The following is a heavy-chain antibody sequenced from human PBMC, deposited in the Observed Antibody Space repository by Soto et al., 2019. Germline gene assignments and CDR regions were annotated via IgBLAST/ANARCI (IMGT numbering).Heavy chain of an antibody. Sequence: ASVKVSCKASGYTFTSYGISWVRQAPGQGLEWMGWISAYNGNTNYAQKLQGRVTMTTDTSTSTAYMELRSLRSDDTAVYYCGIAAAGTSQIDYWGQGTLVTVSS. CDR2: ISAYNGNT. D-gene: IGHD6-13*01. CDR3: GIAAAGTSQIDY. J-gene: IGHJ4*02. V-gene: IGHV1-18*01. CDR1: GYTFTSYG.